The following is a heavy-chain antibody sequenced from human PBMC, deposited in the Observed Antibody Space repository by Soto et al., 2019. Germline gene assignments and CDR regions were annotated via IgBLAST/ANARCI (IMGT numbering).Heavy chain of an antibody. Sequence: PGGSLRLSCAASGFTFSSYAMRWVRQAPGKGLEWVAVIWYDGSNKYYADSVKGRFTISRDNSKNTLYLQMNSLRAEDTAVYYCAREAGGAVPYYYYGMDVWGQGTTVTVSS. CDR1: GFTFSSYA. CDR3: AREAGGAVPYYYYGMDV. V-gene: IGHV3-33*08. J-gene: IGHJ6*02. CDR2: IWYDGSNK. D-gene: IGHD3-10*01.